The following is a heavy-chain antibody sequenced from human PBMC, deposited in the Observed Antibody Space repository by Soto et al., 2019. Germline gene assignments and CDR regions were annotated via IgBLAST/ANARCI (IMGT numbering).Heavy chain of an antibody. D-gene: IGHD5-12*01. CDR3: ARPEGGYGSGYSWFDP. J-gene: IGHJ5*02. CDR1: SRSISEINSY. Sequence: PSETLSLTCSVSSRSISEINSYWGWIRQTPGEGLEWIGTIHHTGSTYYNPSLKSRVIISLDTSKNQFSLKLSSVTAADTALYYCARPEGGYGSGYSWFDPWGQGTRVTVSS. V-gene: IGHV4-39*01. CDR2: IHHTGST.